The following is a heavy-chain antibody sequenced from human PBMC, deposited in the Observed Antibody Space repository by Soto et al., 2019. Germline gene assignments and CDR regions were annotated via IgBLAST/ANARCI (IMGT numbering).Heavy chain of an antibody. J-gene: IGHJ6*02. V-gene: IGHV4-39*01. D-gene: IGHD3-9*01. CDR3: ARATRGYYDILTGYDYYGMDV. CDR1: GDSISDTIYY. CDR2: IHYSGST. Sequence: SSETLSLTCRVSGDSISDTIYYWGWIRQAPGKGLEWIGSIHYSGSTQSHPSLKTRVTISVDTSKNEFSLRLRSVTAADTAVYYCARATRGYYDILTGYDYYGMDVWGQGTTVTVSS.